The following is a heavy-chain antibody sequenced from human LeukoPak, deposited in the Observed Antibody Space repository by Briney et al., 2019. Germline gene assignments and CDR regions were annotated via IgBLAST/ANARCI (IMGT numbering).Heavy chain of an antibody. CDR2: ISAYNGNT. Sequence: ASVKVSCKTSGFTFSTSAVQWVRQARGQRLKWMGWISAYNGNTNYAQKLQGGVTMTTDTSTSTAYMELRSLRSDDTAVYYCARYSSSWYVFDYWGQGTLVTVSS. V-gene: IGHV1-18*01. CDR3: ARYSSSWYVFDY. CDR1: GFTFSTSA. J-gene: IGHJ4*02. D-gene: IGHD6-13*01.